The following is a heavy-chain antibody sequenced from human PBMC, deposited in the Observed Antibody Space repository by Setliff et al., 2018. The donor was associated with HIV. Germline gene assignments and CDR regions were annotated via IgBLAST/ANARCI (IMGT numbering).Heavy chain of an antibody. D-gene: IGHD3-3*01. V-gene: IGHV1-69*04. CDR2: IIPILGVA. CDR1: DYTFTSYG. CDR3: VRGVQSPPHYSYYYMDV. J-gene: IGHJ6*03. Sequence: GASVKVSCKASDYTFTSYGISWVRQAPGQGLDWMGRIIPILGVANYAQRFQGKVTITADKSTSTAYMELTSLRFDDTAMYYCVRGVQSPPHYSYYYMDVWGEGTMVTVSS.